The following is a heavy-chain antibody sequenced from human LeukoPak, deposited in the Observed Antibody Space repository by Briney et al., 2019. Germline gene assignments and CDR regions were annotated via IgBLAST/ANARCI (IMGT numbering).Heavy chain of an antibody. CDR1: GFTFSSYS. CDR3: ARDESGYDYSLFDY. Sequence: GGSLRLSCAASGFTFSSYSMNWVRQAPGKGLEWVSSISSSSSYIYYADSVEGRFTISRDNAKNSLYLQMNSLRAGDTAVYYCARDESGYDYSLFDYWGQGTLVTVSS. D-gene: IGHD5-12*01. J-gene: IGHJ4*02. CDR2: ISSSSSYI. V-gene: IGHV3-21*01.